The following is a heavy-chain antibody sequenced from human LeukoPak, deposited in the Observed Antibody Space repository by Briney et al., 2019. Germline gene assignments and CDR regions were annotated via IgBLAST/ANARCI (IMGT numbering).Heavy chain of an antibody. J-gene: IGHJ2*01. Sequence: EGSLRLSCAASGFTFSSYAMHWVRQAPGKGLEWVAVISYDGSNKYYADSVKGRFTISRDNSKNTLYLQMNSLRAEDTAVYFCARELISTTWRGNRSYFDLWGRGTLVTVSS. CDR2: ISYDGSNK. V-gene: IGHV3-30-3*01. CDR1: GFTFSSYA. D-gene: IGHD1-1*01. CDR3: ARELISTTWRGNRSYFDL.